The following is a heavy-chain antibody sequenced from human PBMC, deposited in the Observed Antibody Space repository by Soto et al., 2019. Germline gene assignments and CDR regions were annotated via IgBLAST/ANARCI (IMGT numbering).Heavy chain of an antibody. CDR3: AGTYCSGGSCYDLFDY. CDR1: GGSIISYY. Sequence: SETLSLTCTVSGGSIISYYWSWIRQPPGKGLEWIGYIYYSGSTNYNPSLKSRVTISVDTSKNQFSLKLSSVTAADTAVYYCAGTYCSGGSCYDLFDYWGQGTLVTVSS. V-gene: IGHV4-59*08. D-gene: IGHD2-15*01. J-gene: IGHJ4*02. CDR2: IYYSGST.